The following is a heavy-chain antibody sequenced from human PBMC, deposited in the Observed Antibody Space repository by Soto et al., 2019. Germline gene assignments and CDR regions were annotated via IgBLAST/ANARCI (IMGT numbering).Heavy chain of an antibody. V-gene: IGHV1-24*01. D-gene: IGHD1-20*01. J-gene: IGHJ4*02. Sequence: GASVKVSCKVSGYTLTELSMHWVRQAPGKGLEWMGGFDPEDGETIYAQKFQGRVTMTEDTSTDTAYMELSSLRSEDTAVYYCATSRGITGTTKFDYWGQGTLVTVSS. CDR1: GYTLTELS. CDR2: FDPEDGET. CDR3: ATSRGITGTTKFDY.